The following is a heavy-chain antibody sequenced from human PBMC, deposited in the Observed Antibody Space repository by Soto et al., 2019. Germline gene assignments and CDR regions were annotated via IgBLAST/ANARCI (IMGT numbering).Heavy chain of an antibody. CDR3: ARSSQSTVTTSDY. J-gene: IGHJ4*02. V-gene: IGHV4-31*03. CDR1: GGSISSGGYY. Sequence: SETLSLTCTVSGGSISSGGYYWSWIRQHPGKGLEWIGYIYYSGSTYYNPSLKSRVTISVDTSKNQFSLKLSSVTAADTAVYYCARSSQSTVTTSDYWGRGTQVTVSS. CDR2: IYYSGST. D-gene: IGHD4-17*01.